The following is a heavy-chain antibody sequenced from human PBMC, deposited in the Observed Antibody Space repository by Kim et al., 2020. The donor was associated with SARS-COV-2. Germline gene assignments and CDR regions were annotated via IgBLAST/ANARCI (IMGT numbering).Heavy chain of an antibody. CDR3: ATGGVIAAAGPNDYYYYGMDV. D-gene: IGHD6-13*01. Sequence: SVKVSCKASGGTFSSYAISWVRQAPGQGLEWMGGIIPIFGTANYAQKFQGRVTITADESTSTAYMELSSLRSEDTAVYYCATGGVIAAAGPNDYYYYGMDVWGQGTTVTVSS. V-gene: IGHV1-69*13. CDR1: GGTFSSYA. J-gene: IGHJ6*02. CDR2: IIPIFGTA.